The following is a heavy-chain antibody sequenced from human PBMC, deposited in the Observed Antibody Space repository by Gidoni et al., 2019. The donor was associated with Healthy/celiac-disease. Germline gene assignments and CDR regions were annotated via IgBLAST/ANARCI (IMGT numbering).Heavy chain of an antibody. CDR2: IRSKAYGGTT. Sequence: EVQLVESGGGLVQPGRSLRLSCTASGFTFGDYAMSWVRQAPGKGLEWVGFIRSKAYGGTTEYAASVKGRFTISRDDSKSIAYLQMNSLKTEDTAVYYCTAKVYYYDSSGYYHFDYWGQGTLVTVSS. CDR3: TAKVYYYDSSGYYHFDY. J-gene: IGHJ4*02. V-gene: IGHV3-49*04. D-gene: IGHD3-22*01. CDR1: GFTFGDYA.